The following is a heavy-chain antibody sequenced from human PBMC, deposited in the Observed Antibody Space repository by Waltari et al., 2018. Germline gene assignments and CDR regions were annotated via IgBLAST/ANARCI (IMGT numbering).Heavy chain of an antibody. CDR3: ARHWNHDILADSFDL. D-gene: IGHD3-9*01. CDR1: HGPISGYY. CDR2: TSPTGGT. V-gene: IGHV4-4*07. J-gene: IGHJ4*02. Sequence: QVQLQESGPGLVKPSATLSLTCTVSHGPISGYYWTWIRQPAGKGLEWIGFTSPTGGTDYNPSLKSRVTMSSDTSKNQVFLHLNSVTAAGTAVYYCARHWNHDILADSFDLWGQGTRVTISS.